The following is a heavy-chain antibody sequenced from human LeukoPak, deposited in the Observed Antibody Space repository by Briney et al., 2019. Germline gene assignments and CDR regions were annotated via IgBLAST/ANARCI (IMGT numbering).Heavy chain of an antibody. CDR1: GGFISTYY. D-gene: IGHD3-10*01. CDR3: ARGVSFRSLWSGESINWFDP. Sequence: SETLSLTCTVSGGFISTYYWSWIRQPAGKGLEWIGRIHTSGSTNYNPSLKSRVTMSVDTSKNQFSLKLSSVTAADTAVYYCARGVSFRSLWSGESINWFDPWGQGTLVTVSS. CDR2: IHTSGST. V-gene: IGHV4-4*07. J-gene: IGHJ5*02.